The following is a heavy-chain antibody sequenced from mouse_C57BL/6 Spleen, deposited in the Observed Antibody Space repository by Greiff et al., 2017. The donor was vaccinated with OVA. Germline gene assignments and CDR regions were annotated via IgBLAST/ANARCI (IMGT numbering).Heavy chain of an antibody. D-gene: IGHD1-1*01. V-gene: IGHV1-52*01. CDR3: ACITTVVATKYFDV. Sequence: QVQLQQPGAELVRPGSSVKLSCKASGYTFTSYWMHWVKQRPIQGLEWIGNIDPSDSETHYNQKFKDKATLTVDKSSSTAYMQLSSLTSEDSAVYYCACITTVVATKYFDVWGTGTTVTVSS. CDR2: IDPSDSET. CDR1: GYTFTSYW. J-gene: IGHJ1*03.